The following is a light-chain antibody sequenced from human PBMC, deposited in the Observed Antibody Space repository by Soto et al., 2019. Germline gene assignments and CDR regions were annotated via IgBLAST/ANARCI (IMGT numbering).Light chain of an antibody. J-gene: IGKJ4*01. Sequence: TQMTQSPSTLSASVGDSVSITCRASRDIGTWLAWFQQKPGRAPNLLIYRASTLARGVPSRFSGSGSGTEFTLTISSLQPDDFATYYCHRHETYPLAFGGGTKVEI. CDR3: HRHETYPLA. V-gene: IGKV1-5*03. CDR2: RAS. CDR1: RDIGTW.